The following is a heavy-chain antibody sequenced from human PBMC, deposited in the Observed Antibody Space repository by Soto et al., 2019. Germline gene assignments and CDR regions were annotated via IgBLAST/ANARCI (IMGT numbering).Heavy chain of an antibody. V-gene: IGHV3-30-3*01. CDR1: GFTFSSYA. CDR3: AREGIAVADV. Sequence: QVQLVESGGGVVQPGRSLRLSCAASGFTFSSYAMHWVRQAPGKGLEWVAVISYDGSNKYYADSVKGRFTISRDNSKNPRYLQMNSLRAEDTAVYYCAREGIAVADVWGQGTLVTVSS. D-gene: IGHD6-19*01. J-gene: IGHJ4*02. CDR2: ISYDGSNK.